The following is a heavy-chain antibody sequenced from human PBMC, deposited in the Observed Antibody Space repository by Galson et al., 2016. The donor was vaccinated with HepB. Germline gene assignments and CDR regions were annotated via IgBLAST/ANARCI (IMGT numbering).Heavy chain of an antibody. D-gene: IGHD2-15*01. Sequence: SLRLSCAASGFTFSGYDMYWVRQATGKGLEWVSGIGVAGDTYYAGSVKGRFTMSRQNAKKSVHLQMNSLRADDTAVYYCARVGCSGGPCSYYCMDVWGQGTTVIVSS. CDR2: IGVAGDT. V-gene: IGHV3-13*01. CDR1: GFTFSGYD. CDR3: ARVGCSGGPCSYYCMDV. J-gene: IGHJ6*02.